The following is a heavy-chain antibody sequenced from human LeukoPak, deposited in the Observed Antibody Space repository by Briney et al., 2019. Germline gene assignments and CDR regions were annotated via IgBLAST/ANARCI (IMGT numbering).Heavy chain of an antibody. CDR2: VNYNGETT. CDR1: GFTFSSYK. Sequence: PGGSLRVSCAASGFTFSSYKMNWVRQAPGKGLEWVSYVNYNGETTYYADSVKGRFTISRDNPKSSLYLQMNSLRAEDTAVYYCVRLSGSYFDYWGQGTLVTVSS. CDR3: VRLSGSYFDY. V-gene: IGHV3-48*03. D-gene: IGHD1-26*01. J-gene: IGHJ4*02.